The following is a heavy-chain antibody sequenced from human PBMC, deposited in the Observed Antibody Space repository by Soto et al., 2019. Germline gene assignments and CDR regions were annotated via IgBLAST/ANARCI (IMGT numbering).Heavy chain of an antibody. CDR3: ARSFHSSGYYYKSILSGEFDY. CDR2: TYYRSKWYN. V-gene: IGHV6-1*01. D-gene: IGHD3-22*01. J-gene: IGHJ4*02. CDR1: GDSVSSNSAA. Sequence: SQTLSLICAISGDSVSSNSAAWNWIRQSPSRGLEWLGRTYYRSKWYNDYAVSVKSRITINPDTSKNQFSLQLNSVTPEDTAVYYCARSFHSSGYYYKSILSGEFDYWGQGTLVTVSS.